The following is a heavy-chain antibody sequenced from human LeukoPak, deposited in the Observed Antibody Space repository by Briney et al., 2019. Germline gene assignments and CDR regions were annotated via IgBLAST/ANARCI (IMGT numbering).Heavy chain of an antibody. D-gene: IGHD3-22*01. CDR1: GGSISSYY. CDR2: IYTSGST. V-gene: IGHV4-4*07. J-gene: IGHJ3*02. CDR3: ARDDRAGYYDSTFAFDI. Sequence: KPSETLSLTCTVSGGSISSYYWSWIRQPAGKGLEWIGRIYTSGSTNYNPSLKSRVTMSVDTSKNQFSLKLSSATAADTAVYYCARDDRAGYYDSTFAFDIWGRGTMVTVSS.